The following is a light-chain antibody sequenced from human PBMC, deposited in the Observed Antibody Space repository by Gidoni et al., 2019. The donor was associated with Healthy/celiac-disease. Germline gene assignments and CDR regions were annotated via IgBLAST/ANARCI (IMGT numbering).Light chain of an antibody. J-gene: IGKJ4*01. Sequence: DIVMTQSPDSLAMSLGEMATINCKSSQSVLYSSNNKNYLAWYQQKPGQPPKLLIYWASTRESGVPDRFSGSGSGTDFTLTINSLQAEDVAVYYCQQYYSTPLTFGGGTKVEIK. V-gene: IGKV4-1*01. CDR2: WAS. CDR3: QQYYSTPLT. CDR1: QSVLYSSNNKNY.